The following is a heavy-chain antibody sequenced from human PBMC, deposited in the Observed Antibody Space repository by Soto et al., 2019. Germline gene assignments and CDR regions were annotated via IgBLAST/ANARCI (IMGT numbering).Heavy chain of an antibody. CDR2: IRSKANNYAT. D-gene: IGHD3-22*01. CDR1: GFTFSASA. Sequence: LSLTCAASGFTFSASAMHWVRQASGKGLEWVGHIRSKANNYATAYAASVKGRFTISRDDSKNTAYLQMNSLKTEDTAVYYCTPTPGVVIIDIWGQGTMVTVSS. J-gene: IGHJ3*02. V-gene: IGHV3-73*01. CDR3: TPTPGVVIIDI.